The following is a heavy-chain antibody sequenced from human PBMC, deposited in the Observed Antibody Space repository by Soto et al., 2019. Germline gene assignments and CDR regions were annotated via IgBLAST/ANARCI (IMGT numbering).Heavy chain of an antibody. Sequence: QVQLVESGGGVVQPGRSLRLSCAASGFTFSSYGMHWVRQAPGKGLEWVAVIWYDGSNKYYADSVKGRFTISRDNSKNTLYLQMNSLRAEDTAVYYCARDLVPAAIYYYYAVDVWGQGTTVTVSS. J-gene: IGHJ6*02. V-gene: IGHV3-33*01. D-gene: IGHD2-2*01. CDR2: IWYDGSNK. CDR3: ARDLVPAAIYYYYAVDV. CDR1: GFTFSSYG.